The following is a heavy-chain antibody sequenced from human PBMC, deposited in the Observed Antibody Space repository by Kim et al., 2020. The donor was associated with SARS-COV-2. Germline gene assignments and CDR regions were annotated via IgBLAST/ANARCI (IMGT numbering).Heavy chain of an antibody. CDR2: IIPIFGTA. CDR3: ARSSYSTPSYYYYGMDV. J-gene: IGHJ6*02. Sequence: SVKVSCKASGGTFSSYAISWVRQAPGQGLEWMGGIIPIFGTANYAQKFQGRVTITADESTSTAYMELSSLRSEDTAVYYCARSSYSTPSYYYYGMDVWGQGTTVTVSS. CDR1: GGTFSSYA. D-gene: IGHD3-22*01. V-gene: IGHV1-69*13.